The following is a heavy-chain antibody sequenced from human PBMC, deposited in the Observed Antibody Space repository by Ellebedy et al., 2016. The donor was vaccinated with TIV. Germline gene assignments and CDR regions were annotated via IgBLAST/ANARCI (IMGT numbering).Heavy chain of an antibody. CDR2: INPNSGGT. Sequence: ASVKVSXXASGYTFTGYYMHWVRQAPGQGLEWMGWINPNSGGTNYAQKFQGRVTMTRDTSISTAYMELSRLRSDDTAVYYCAREGGNGGYFDYWGQGTLVTVSS. V-gene: IGHV1-2*02. J-gene: IGHJ4*02. CDR1: GYTFTGYY. CDR3: AREGGNGGYFDY. D-gene: IGHD4-23*01.